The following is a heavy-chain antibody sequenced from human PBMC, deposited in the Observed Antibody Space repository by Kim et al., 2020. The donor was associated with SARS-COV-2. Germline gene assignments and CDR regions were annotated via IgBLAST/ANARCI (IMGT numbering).Heavy chain of an antibody. Sequence: GGSLRLSCAASGFTFSSYGMHWVRQAPGKGLEWVAVIWYDGSNKYYADSVKGRFTISRDNSKNTLYLQMNSLRAEDTAVYYCAKDQKWFRAPGPEYYFDYWGQGTLVTVSS. D-gene: IGHD3-10*01. CDR1: GFTFSSYG. CDR2: IWYDGSNK. V-gene: IGHV3-33*06. J-gene: IGHJ4*02. CDR3: AKDQKWFRAPGPEYYFDY.